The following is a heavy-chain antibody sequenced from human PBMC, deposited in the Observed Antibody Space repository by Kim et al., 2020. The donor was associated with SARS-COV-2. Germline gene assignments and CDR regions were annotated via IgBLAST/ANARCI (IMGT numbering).Heavy chain of an antibody. J-gene: IGHJ6*02. CDR3: ARDRSSRWQQLVPFYYYGMDV. Sequence: SETLSLTCAVSGGSISSSNWWSWVRQPPGKGLEWIGEIYHSGSTNYNPSLKSRVTISVDKSKNQFSLKLSSVTAADTAVYYCARDRSSRWQQLVPFYYYGMDVWGQGTTVTVSS. CDR2: IYHSGST. D-gene: IGHD6-13*01. V-gene: IGHV4-4*02. CDR1: GGSISSSNW.